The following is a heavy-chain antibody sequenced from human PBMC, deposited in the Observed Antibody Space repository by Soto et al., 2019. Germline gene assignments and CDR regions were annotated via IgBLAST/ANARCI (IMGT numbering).Heavy chain of an antibody. CDR2: MYNTGST. CDR3: ARDLWGYCGTDCYPLDV. J-gene: IGHJ6*02. D-gene: IGHD2-21*02. Sequence: PSETLSLTCTVSGGSISRYYWSWIRPPPGKGLEWIGYMYNTGSTVYNPSFKSRVTISVDTSKNQFSLKLNSVTAADTAVYYCARDLWGYCGTDCYPLDVWGQGTMVTVSS. V-gene: IGHV4-59*01. CDR1: GGSISRYY.